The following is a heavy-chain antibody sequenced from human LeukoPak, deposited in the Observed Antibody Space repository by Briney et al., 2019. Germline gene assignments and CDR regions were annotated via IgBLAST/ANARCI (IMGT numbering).Heavy chain of an antibody. Sequence: PGGSLRLSCAASGFTFSSYAMSWVRQAPGKGLEWVSAISGSGGSTYYADSVKGRFTISRDNSKNTLYLQMNSLRAEDTAVYYCALDLRRQLWLQGEYFDYWGQGTLVTVSS. CDR2: ISGSGGST. J-gene: IGHJ4*02. V-gene: IGHV3-23*01. CDR3: ALDLRRQLWLQGEYFDY. D-gene: IGHD5-18*01. CDR1: GFTFSSYA.